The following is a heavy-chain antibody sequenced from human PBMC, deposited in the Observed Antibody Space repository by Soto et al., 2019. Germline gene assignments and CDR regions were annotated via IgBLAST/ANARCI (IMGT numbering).Heavy chain of an antibody. D-gene: IGHD4-17*01. CDR1: GFTFSSYW. J-gene: IGHJ4*02. Sequence: GGSRRLSCAASGFTFSSYWMHWVRQAPGKGLVWVSRISRDGSSTSYADSVKGRFTISRDNAKNSLYLQMNSLRAEDTAVYYCARVGDDYWGQGTLVTVSS. CDR2: ISRDGSST. V-gene: IGHV3-74*01. CDR3: ARVGDDY.